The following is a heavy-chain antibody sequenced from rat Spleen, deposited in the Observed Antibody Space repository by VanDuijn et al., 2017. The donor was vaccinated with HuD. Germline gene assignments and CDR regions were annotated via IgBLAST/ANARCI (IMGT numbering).Heavy chain of an antibody. V-gene: IGHV5-29*01. CDR3: TRGRTTEGIGGRFDY. CDR1: GFTFSDYG. Sequence: EVQLVESGGGLVQPGRSLKLSCAASGFTFSDYGVAWVRQAPTTGLEWVATISYGDSSGHSGTYYRDSVKGRFTISRDNAKSILYLQMDSLRSEDTATYYCTRGRTTEGIGGRFDYWGQGVMVTVSS. CDR2: ISYGDSSGHSGT. J-gene: IGHJ2*01. D-gene: IGHD1-11*01.